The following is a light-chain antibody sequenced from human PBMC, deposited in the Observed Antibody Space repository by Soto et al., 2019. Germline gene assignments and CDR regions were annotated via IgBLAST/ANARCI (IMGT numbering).Light chain of an antibody. J-gene: IGLJ1*01. Sequence: QSVLTQPPSASGSPGQSFTISFTGTKSDIGVYDFVSWYQHHPGKAPRLIIYEVVQRPSGVPDRFSGSKSGNTASLTVSGLQAADEADYFCKSYAGSNTYVFGSGTKVTVL. CDR3: KSYAGSNTYV. CDR2: EVV. V-gene: IGLV2-8*01. CDR1: KSDIGVYDF.